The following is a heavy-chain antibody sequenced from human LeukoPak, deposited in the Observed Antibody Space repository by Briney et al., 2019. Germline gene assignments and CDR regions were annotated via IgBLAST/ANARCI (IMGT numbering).Heavy chain of an antibody. CDR1: GFTFGDNT. J-gene: IGHJ3*02. Sequence: GGSLRLSCTASGFTFGDNTMSWVRQAPGKGLEWVSFIRSRAYGGTMEYAASVKGRFTISRDDSKSIAYLQMNSLKTEDTAVYYCTILGGPVYSSGWFLDAFDIWGQGTMVTVSS. CDR3: TILGGPVYSSGWFLDAFDI. V-gene: IGHV3-49*04. D-gene: IGHD6-19*01. CDR2: IRSRAYGGTM.